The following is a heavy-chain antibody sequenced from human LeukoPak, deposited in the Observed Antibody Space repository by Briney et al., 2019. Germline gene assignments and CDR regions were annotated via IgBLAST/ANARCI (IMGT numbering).Heavy chain of an antibody. V-gene: IGHV3-74*01. CDR1: GFTFSSYW. CDR2: INGDGSST. J-gene: IGHJ4*02. Sequence: GGSLRLSCAASGFTFSSYWMHWVRQVPGKGLVWVSRINGDGSSTNYADAVKGRFTISGDNTKNTLYLQMNSLRAEDTAVYYCARGYSSGSRWGYWGQGTLVTVSS. D-gene: IGHD6-19*01. CDR3: ARGYSSGSRWGY.